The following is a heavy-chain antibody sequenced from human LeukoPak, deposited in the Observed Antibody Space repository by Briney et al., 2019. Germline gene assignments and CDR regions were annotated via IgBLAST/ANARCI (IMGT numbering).Heavy chain of an antibody. CDR1: GFTFRSYA. J-gene: IGHJ4*02. CDR3: AKDRLYCFDY. Sequence: GGSLRLSCAASGFTFRSYAMSWVRQAPGKGLEWVSAISGSGSSTYYTDSVKGRFTISRDNSKNTLYLQMNSLRAEDTAVYYCAKDRLYCFDYWGQGTLVTVSS. CDR2: ISGSGSST. V-gene: IGHV3-23*01. D-gene: IGHD6-19*01.